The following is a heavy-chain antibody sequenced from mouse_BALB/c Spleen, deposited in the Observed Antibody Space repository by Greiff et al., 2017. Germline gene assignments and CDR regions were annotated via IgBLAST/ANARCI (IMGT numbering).Heavy chain of an antibody. CDR3: ASEGYAYDGFAY. D-gene: IGHD2-2*01. V-gene: IGHV5-17*02. J-gene: IGHJ3*01. CDR2: ISSGSSTI. CDR1: GFTFSSFG. Sequence: EVKLVESGGGLVQPGGSRKLSCAASGFTFSSFGMHWVRQAPEKGLEWVAYISSGSSTIYYADKVKGRFTISRDSPKNTLFLQMTSLRSEDTAMYCCASEGYAYDGFAYWGQGTLVTVSA.